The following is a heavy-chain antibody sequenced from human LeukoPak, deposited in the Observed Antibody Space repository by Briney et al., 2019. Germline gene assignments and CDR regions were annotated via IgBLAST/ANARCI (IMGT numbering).Heavy chain of an antibody. J-gene: IGHJ4*02. CDR1: GFLLSRYW. V-gene: IGHV3-7*01. CDR3: ARDSFETDIDY. CDR2: IKEDGSEK. Sequence: GGSLRLSCAASGFLLSRYWMSWVRQAPGKGLEWVANIKEDGSEKYYVESMKERFTISRDNVKNSLYLQINSLRAEDTAVYYCARDSFETDIDYWGQGTLVTVSS. D-gene: IGHD1-14*01.